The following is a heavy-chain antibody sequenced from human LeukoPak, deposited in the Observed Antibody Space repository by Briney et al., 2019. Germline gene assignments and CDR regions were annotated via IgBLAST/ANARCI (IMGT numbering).Heavy chain of an antibody. CDR3: ARDDTVTTDY. CDR2: IYTSGST. CDR1: GGSISSGSYY. V-gene: IGHV4-61*02. Sequence: SQTLSLTCTVSGGSISSGSYYWSWIRQPAGKGLEWIGRIYTSGSTNYNPSLKSRVTISVDTSKNQFSLELSSVTAADRAVYYCARDDTVTTDYWGQGTLVTVSS. J-gene: IGHJ4*02. D-gene: IGHD4-17*01.